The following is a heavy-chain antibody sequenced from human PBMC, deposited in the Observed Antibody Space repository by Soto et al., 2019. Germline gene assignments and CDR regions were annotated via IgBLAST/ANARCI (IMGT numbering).Heavy chain of an antibody. CDR2: ISSSGTGM. J-gene: IGHJ3*02. Sequence: PGGSLRLSCAASGFTFSDYYMTWIRQAPGKGLEWVSYISSSGTGMYYVDSVKGRFTISRDNAKKSLYLQMSSLRAEDTAVYYCARAYPDAFDIWGQGTMVTVSS. CDR1: GFTFSDYY. CDR3: ARAYPDAFDI. V-gene: IGHV3-11*01.